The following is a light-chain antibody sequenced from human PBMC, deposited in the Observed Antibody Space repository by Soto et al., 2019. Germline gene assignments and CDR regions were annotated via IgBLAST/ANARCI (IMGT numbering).Light chain of an antibody. V-gene: IGLV2-14*01. J-gene: IGLJ1*01. CDR3: SSYTTSSTLPFV. CDR2: DVS. Sequence: QSALTQSASASGSPGQSVTISCSGTSSDIGGYDSVSWYQQHPGKAPKVMIYDVSKRPSGVPDRFSGSKSGNTASLTISGLQAADEADYYCSSYTTSSTLPFVFGTGTKVTVL. CDR1: SSDIGGYDS.